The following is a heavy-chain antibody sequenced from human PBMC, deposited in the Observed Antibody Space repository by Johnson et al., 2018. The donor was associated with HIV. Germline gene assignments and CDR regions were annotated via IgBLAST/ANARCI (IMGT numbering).Heavy chain of an antibody. D-gene: IGHD2-15*01. CDR1: GFTVSRNY. CDR2: ISYDGSNK. V-gene: IGHV3-30-3*01. Sequence: QVQLVESGGGLIQPGGSLRLSCAASGFTVSRNYMSWVRQAPGKGLEWVAVISYDGSNKYYADSVKGRFTISRDNSKSTLILQMDSLRADDTAVYYCARDRIQWWSYVGTFDVWGQGTTVTVSS. CDR3: ARDRIQWWSYVGTFDV. J-gene: IGHJ3*01.